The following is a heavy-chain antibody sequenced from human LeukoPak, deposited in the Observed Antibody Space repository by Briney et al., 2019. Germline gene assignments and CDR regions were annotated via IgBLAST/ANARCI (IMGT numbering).Heavy chain of an antibody. D-gene: IGHD3-9*01. Sequence: SETLSLTCTVSGGSISSYYWSWIRQPPGKGLEWIGRIYYTGSTNYNPSLKSRVTISVDTSKNQFSLKLSSVTAADTAVYYCARGILTGPIYAFDIWGQGTMVTVSS. V-gene: IGHV4-59*01. CDR1: GGSISSYY. CDR2: IYYTGST. CDR3: ARGILTGPIYAFDI. J-gene: IGHJ3*02.